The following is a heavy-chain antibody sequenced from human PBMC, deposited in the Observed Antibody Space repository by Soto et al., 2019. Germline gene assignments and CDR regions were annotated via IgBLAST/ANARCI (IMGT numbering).Heavy chain of an antibody. J-gene: IGHJ5*02. Sequence: HPGGSLRLSCAASGFTFSSYGMHWVRQAPGKGLEWVAVISYDGSNKYYADSVKGRFTISRDNSKNTLYLQMNSLRAEDTAVYYCAKDRGRYCISTSCPMGFDPWGQGTLVTVSS. V-gene: IGHV3-30*18. CDR3: AKDRGRYCISTSCPMGFDP. CDR1: GFTFSSYG. D-gene: IGHD2-2*01. CDR2: ISYDGSNK.